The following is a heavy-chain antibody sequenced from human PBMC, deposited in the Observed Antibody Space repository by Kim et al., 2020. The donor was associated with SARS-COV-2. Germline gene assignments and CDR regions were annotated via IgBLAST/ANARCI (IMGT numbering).Heavy chain of an antibody. CDR3: AREDYYGSGSYWDYYYG. CDR2: ISYDGSNK. V-gene: IGHV3-30-3*01. D-gene: IGHD3-10*01. CDR1: GFTFSSYA. Sequence: GGSLRLSCAASGFTFSSYAMHWVRQAPGKGLEWVAVISYDGSNKYYADSVKGRFTISRDNSKNTLYLQMNSLRAEDTAVYYCAREDYYGSGSYWDYYYG. J-gene: IGHJ6*01.